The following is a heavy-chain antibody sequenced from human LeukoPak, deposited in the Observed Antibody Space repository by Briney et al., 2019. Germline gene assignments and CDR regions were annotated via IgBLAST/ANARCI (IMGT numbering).Heavy chain of an antibody. Sequence: PSETLSLTCAVSVYSVNSAYYWVSIRQPPGKGLEWIGSIYHTWYTYYNPSLTSRVTISLDTYKNQFSLNLSSVTAAHSGVYFCATSMAVAGTHYWYFDLWGRGTLVTVSS. CDR3: ATSMAVAGTHYWYFDL. CDR2: IYHTWYT. CDR1: VYSVNSAYY. D-gene: IGHD6-13*01. V-gene: IGHV4-38-2*01. J-gene: IGHJ2*01.